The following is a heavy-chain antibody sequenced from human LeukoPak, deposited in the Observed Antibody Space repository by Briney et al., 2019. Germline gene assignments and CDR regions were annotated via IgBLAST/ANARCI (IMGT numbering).Heavy chain of an antibody. J-gene: IGHJ4*02. Sequence: GGSLKLSCAGSGFTFSSYGMHWVPQAPGKGLEWVAVISYDGSNKYYSDSAKGRLTIHRDNSKNTLYLQMNSLRAEDTAVYYCAKAALLGPRDYVYYFDYWGQGTLVTVS. V-gene: IGHV3-30*18. CDR2: ISYDGSNK. CDR3: AKAALLGPRDYVYYFDY. CDR1: GFTFSSYG. D-gene: IGHD3-16*01.